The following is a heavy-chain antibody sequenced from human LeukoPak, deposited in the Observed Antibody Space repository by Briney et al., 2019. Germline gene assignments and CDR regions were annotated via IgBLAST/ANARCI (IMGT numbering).Heavy chain of an antibody. Sequence: GGSLRLSCAASGFTFSSYSMNCVRQAPGKGLEWVSSISSSSSYIYYADSVKGRFTISRDNPKNSLYLQMNSLRAQDMAVYYCARGPPVSTVGLTGELRPEYYFDYWGQGTLVTVSS. CDR2: ISSSSSYI. D-gene: IGHD4-23*01. V-gene: IGHV3-21*01. J-gene: IGHJ4*02. CDR3: ARGPPVSTVGLTGELRPEYYFDY. CDR1: GFTFSSYS.